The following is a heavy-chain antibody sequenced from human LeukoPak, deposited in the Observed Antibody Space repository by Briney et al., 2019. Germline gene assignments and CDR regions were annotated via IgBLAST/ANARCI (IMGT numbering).Heavy chain of an antibody. D-gene: IGHD3-22*01. CDR3: AKISPAFDSSGYTPRAPFDS. V-gene: IGHV3-23*01. CDR1: GFAFSSYA. Sequence: GGSLRLSCAASGFAFSSYAMSWVRQAPGKGLEWVSAISGSGGSTYYADSVKGRFTISRDNSKNTLYLQMNSLRAEDTAVYYCAKISPAFDSSGYTPRAPFDSWGQGTLVTVSS. CDR2: ISGSGGST. J-gene: IGHJ4*02.